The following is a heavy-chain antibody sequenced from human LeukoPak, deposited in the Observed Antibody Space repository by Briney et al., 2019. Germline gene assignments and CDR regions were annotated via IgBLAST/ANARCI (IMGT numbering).Heavy chain of an antibody. CDR2: ISYDGSNK. CDR1: GFTFSTYA. J-gene: IGHJ4*02. Sequence: GRSLRLSCTASGFTFSTYAMHWVRQAPGKGLEWVAVISYDGSNKYYTDSVKGRFTISRDNSKNTLYLQMDSLRAEDTAVYYCARELSGGTMVLGYWGQGTLVTVSS. V-gene: IGHV3-30-3*01. D-gene: IGHD3-10*01. CDR3: ARELSGGTMVLGY.